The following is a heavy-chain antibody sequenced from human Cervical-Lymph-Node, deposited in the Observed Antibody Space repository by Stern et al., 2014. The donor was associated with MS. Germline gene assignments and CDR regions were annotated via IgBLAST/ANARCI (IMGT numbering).Heavy chain of an antibody. CDR3: ARLSTAVDF. CDR2: ISHSGDT. Sequence: QMQLVQSGPGLVKPSETLSLTCAVSGGSISSRYWGWIRQPPGKGLEWIGLISHSGDTKYNPSPKSRVTLSLDTSKNQFSLKVPSVTAADTAVYYCARLSTAVDFWGQGTLVTVSS. CDR1: GGSISSRY. V-gene: IGHV4-59*08. J-gene: IGHJ4*02.